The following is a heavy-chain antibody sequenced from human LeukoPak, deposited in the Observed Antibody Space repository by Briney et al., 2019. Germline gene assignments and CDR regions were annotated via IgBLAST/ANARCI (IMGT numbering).Heavy chain of an antibody. CDR2: ISYDGSNK. J-gene: IGHJ4*02. CDR1: GFTFSSYA. D-gene: IGHD1-1*01. Sequence: GGSLRLSCAASGFTFSSYAMHWVCQAPGKGLEWVAVISYDGSNKYYADSVKGRFTISRDNSKNTLYLQMNSLRAEDTAVYYCAREYDPGTFDYWGQGTLVTVSS. V-gene: IGHV3-30-3*01. CDR3: AREYDPGTFDY.